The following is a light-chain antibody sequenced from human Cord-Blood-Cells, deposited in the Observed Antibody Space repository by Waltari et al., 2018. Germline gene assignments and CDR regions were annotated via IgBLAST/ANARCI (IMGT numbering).Light chain of an antibody. CDR3: QQDYNYPLT. J-gene: IGKJ4*01. CDR1: QGIRND. CDR2: AAS. V-gene: IGKV1-6*01. Sequence: VQLTPFPSAFSASVRSKLTFTCRASQGIRNDLGWYQQKPGKAPKLLIYAASSLQSGVPSRFSGSGSGTDFTLTISSLQPEDFATYYCQQDYNYPLTFGGGTKVDIK.